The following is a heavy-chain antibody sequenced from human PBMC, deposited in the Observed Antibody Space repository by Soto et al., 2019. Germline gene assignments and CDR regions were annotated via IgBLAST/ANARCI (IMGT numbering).Heavy chain of an antibody. CDR1: GYSFTRNW. V-gene: IGHV5-51*01. CDR2: IYPGDSDT. J-gene: IGHJ4*01. CDR3: ARLSGYSSGRVDY. Sequence: GESLKISCKGSGYSFTRNWIGWVRQMPGKGLEWMGIIYPGDSDTTYSPSFQGQVIISVEKSISTAYLRWSSLKASDTAMYYCARLSGYSSGRVDYWGHGTLVTVSS. D-gene: IGHD5-18*01.